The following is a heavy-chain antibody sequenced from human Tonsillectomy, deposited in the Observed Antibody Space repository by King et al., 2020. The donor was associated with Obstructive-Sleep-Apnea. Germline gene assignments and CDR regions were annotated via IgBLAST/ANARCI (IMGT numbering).Heavy chain of an antibody. V-gene: IGHV3-23*04. CDR3: AKGGSHPPTLYFDY. CDR2: ISGSGAST. D-gene: IGHD3-16*01. CDR1: GFTFSTYA. J-gene: IGHJ4*02. Sequence: VQLVESGGGLVQPGGSLRLSCAASGFTFSTYAMSWVRQAPGKGLEWVSTISGSGASTYYADSVKGRFTISRDNSKNTLYLQMNSLRAEDTAVYYCAKGGSHPPTLYFDYWGPGNLVTVSS.